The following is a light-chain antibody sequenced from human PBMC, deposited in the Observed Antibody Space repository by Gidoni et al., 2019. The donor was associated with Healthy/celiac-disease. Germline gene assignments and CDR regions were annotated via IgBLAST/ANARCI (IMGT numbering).Light chain of an antibody. J-gene: IGKJ3*01. Sequence: DSVMTQSPRSLPVTPGEPASISCRSSQSLLHSNGYNYLDWYLQKPGQSPQLLIYLGSNRASGVPDRFSGSGSGTDFTLNISRVEAEDVGVYYCMQALQTPLTFGPGTKVDIK. CDR2: LGS. V-gene: IGKV2-28*01. CDR3: MQALQTPLT. CDR1: QSLLHSNGYNY.